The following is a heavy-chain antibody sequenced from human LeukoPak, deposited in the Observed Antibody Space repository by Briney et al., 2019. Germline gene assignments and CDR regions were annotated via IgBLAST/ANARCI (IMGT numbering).Heavy chain of an antibody. J-gene: IGHJ4*02. CDR3: ARFPYGDYVDDYFDY. Sequence: ASVKVSCKASGYTFTGYYMHWVRQAPGQGLEWMGRINPNSGGTNYAQKFQGRVTMTRDTSISTAYMELSRLRSDDTAVYCCARFPYGDYVDDYFDYWGQGTLVTVSS. V-gene: IGHV1-2*06. D-gene: IGHD4-17*01. CDR1: GYTFTGYY. CDR2: INPNSGGT.